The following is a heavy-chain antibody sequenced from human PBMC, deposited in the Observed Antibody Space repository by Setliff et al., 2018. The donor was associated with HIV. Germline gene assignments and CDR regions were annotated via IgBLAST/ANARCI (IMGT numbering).Heavy chain of an antibody. CDR3: ARGVYTSYFDSGALSHFDY. V-gene: IGHV1-2*02. CDR2: INLDSGGT. Sequence: ASVKVSCKASGYTFTGYYIHWVRQAPGQGLEWMGWINLDSGGTNFAQKLQGRASMTRDTSISTAYVDLSSLNSDDTAIYYCARGVYTSYFDSGALSHFDYWGQGTLVTVSS. CDR1: GYTFTGYY. J-gene: IGHJ4*02. D-gene: IGHD3-22*01.